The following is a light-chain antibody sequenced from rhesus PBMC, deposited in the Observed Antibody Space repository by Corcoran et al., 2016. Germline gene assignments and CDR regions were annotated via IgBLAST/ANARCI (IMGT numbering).Light chain of an antibody. J-gene: IGKJ1*01. CDR2: HTK. Sequence: DIQVSQSPSSLSASVGDRVTITCRASQGIGNYLNWYQQKAGKAPKLLMYHTKNLESGVPSRFCGSRARTEITRTIISLQPEDLATYYCQQGNTNPWTFGQGTKGEIK. V-gene: IGKV1-32*02. CDR1: QGIGNY. CDR3: QQGNTNPWT.